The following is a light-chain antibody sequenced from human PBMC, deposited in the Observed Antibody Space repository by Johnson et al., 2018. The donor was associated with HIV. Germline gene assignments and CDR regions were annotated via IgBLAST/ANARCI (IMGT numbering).Light chain of an antibody. J-gene: IGLJ1*01. CDR2: DNN. Sequence: QSVLTQPPSVSAAPGQKVTISCSGSSSNIGNNYVSWYQQLPGTAPKLLIYDNNKRPSGIPDRFSGSKSGTSATLRITGLQTGDEADYYCGTWDSSLILYVFGTGTKVTVL. CDR1: SSNIGNNY. V-gene: IGLV1-51*01. CDR3: GTWDSSLILYV.